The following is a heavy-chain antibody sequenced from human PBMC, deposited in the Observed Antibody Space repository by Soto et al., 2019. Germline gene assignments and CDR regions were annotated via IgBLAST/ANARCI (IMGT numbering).Heavy chain of an antibody. V-gene: IGHV1-8*01. Sequence: GASVKVSCKASGYTFTSYDINWVRQATGQGLEWMGWMNPNSGNTGYAQKFQGRVTMTRNTSISTAYMELSSLRSGDTALYYCARGHRVTPFYYYYYYMDVWGKGTTVTVSS. J-gene: IGHJ6*03. CDR3: ARGHRVTPFYYYYYYMDV. D-gene: IGHD5-18*01. CDR2: MNPNSGNT. CDR1: GYTFTSYD.